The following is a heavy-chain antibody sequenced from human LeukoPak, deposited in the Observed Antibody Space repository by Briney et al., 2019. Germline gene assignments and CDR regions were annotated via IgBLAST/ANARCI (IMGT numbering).Heavy chain of an antibody. CDR2: ISYDGSNK. V-gene: IGHV3-30-3*01. CDR1: GFTFSNYA. D-gene: IGHD6-19*01. Sequence: GGSLRLSCAASGFTFSNYALHWVRQAPGKGLEWVAVISYDGSNKYYADSVKGRFTISRDNSNNTLYLQMNSLRAEDTAVYYCARDRGAVAGWFDYWGQGTLVTVSS. J-gene: IGHJ4*02. CDR3: ARDRGAVAGWFDY.